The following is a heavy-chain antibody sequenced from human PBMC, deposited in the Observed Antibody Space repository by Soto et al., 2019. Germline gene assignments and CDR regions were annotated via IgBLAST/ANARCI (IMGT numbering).Heavy chain of an antibody. J-gene: IGHJ4*02. CDR2: ISGSGTKT. V-gene: IGHV3-23*01. D-gene: IGHD5-12*01. CDR3: AKEWTPRRAFDY. Sequence: GSLRLSCAASGFKFSSYAIILFRHSPGKGLEWVASISGSGTKTYYADSVKGRFTFSRDNSKNTLHLQMSSLRVDDTAVYYCAKEWTPRRAFDYWGQGTLVTVSS. CDR1: GFKFSSYA.